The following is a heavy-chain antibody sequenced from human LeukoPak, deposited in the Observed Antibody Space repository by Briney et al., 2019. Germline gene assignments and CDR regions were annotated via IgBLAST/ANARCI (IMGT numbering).Heavy chain of an antibody. CDR2: IIPIFGTA. V-gene: IGHV1-69*05. CDR1: GGTFSSYA. CDR3: ARVGWREQLAYDY. J-gene: IGHJ4*02. D-gene: IGHD6-13*01. Sequence: SVKVSCKASGGTFSSYAINWVRQAPGQGLEWMGGIIPIFGTADYAQKFQGRVTITTDESTSTAYMELSSLRSEDTAVYYCARVGWREQLAYDYWGQGTLVTVSS.